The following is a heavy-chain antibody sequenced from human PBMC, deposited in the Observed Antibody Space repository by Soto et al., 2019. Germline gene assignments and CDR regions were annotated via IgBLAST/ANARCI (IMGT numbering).Heavy chain of an antibody. Sequence: QVQLVESGGGVVQPGGSLRLSCAASGFTFSSYDMHWVRQAPGKGLEWVAAISYDGSNKYYADSVKGRFTISRDNSGDTLYLQMNSLRAEDTALYHCASEQLAVLRGVLDYWGQGTLVTVSS. CDR3: ASEQLAVLRGVLDY. V-gene: IGHV3-30-3*01. CDR1: GFTFSSYD. CDR2: ISYDGSNK. D-gene: IGHD1-1*01. J-gene: IGHJ4*02.